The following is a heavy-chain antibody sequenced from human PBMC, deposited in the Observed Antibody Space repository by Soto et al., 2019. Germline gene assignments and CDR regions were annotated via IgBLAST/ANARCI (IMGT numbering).Heavy chain of an antibody. CDR1: GFTFSSCA. CDR2: ISYDGSNK. V-gene: IGHV3-30-3*01. CDR3: AKGGIAVAGSNTRSIDYYGMDV. Sequence: PGGSLRLSCAASGFTFSSCAMHWVRQAPGKGLEWVAVISYDGSNKYYADSVKGRFTVSRDNSKNTLYLQVNSLRAEDTAVYYYAKGGIAVAGSNTRSIDYYGMDVWGQGPTVTVSS. D-gene: IGHD6-19*01. J-gene: IGHJ6*02.